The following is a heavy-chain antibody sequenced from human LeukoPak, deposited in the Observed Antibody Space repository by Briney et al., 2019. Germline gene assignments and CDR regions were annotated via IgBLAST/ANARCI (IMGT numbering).Heavy chain of an antibody. J-gene: IGHJ5*02. CDR1: GFTFSSYG. D-gene: IGHD3-22*01. Sequence: QPGGSLRLSCAASGFTFSSYGMHWVRQAPGKGLEWVAFIRYDGSNKYYADSVKGRFTISRDNSKNTLYLQMNSLRAEDTAVYYCASVSSYYYDSSGYPSRFVPWGQRTLVTVSS. CDR2: IRYDGSNK. CDR3: ASVSSYYYDSSGYPSRFVP. V-gene: IGHV3-30*02.